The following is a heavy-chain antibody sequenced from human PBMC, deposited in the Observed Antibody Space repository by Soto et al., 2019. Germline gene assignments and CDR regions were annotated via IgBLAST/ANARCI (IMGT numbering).Heavy chain of an antibody. V-gene: IGHV4-59*01. Sequence: PSETLSLTCTVSGGSIISYYWSWIRQPPGKGLEWIGYIYYSGSTNYNPSLKSRVTISVDTSKNQFSLKLSSVTAADTAVYYCAAASRSRXGYNRSPFDYWGQGTLVTVSS. D-gene: IGHD5-12*01. CDR3: AAASRSRXGYNRSPFDY. CDR2: IYYSGST. CDR1: GGSIISYY. J-gene: IGHJ4*02.